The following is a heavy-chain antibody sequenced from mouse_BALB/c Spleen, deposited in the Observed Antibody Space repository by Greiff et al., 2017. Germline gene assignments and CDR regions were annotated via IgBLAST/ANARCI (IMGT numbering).Heavy chain of an antibody. CDR2: IYPYNGGT. J-gene: IGHJ2*01. Sequence: EVQLQQSGPELVKPGASVKISCKASGYTFTDYNMHWVKQSHGKSLEWIGYIYPYNGGTGYNQKFKSKATLTVDNSSSTAYMELRSLTSEDSAVYYCARDQYDFYFDYWGQGTTLTVAS. V-gene: IGHV1S29*02. CDR1: GYTFTDYN. CDR3: ARDQYDFYFDY. D-gene: IGHD2-4*01.